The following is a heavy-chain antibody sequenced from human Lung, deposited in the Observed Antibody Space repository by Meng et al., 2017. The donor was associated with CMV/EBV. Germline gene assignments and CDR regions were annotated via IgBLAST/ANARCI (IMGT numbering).Heavy chain of an antibody. J-gene: IGHJ4*03. D-gene: IGHD3-3*01. CDR2: IYYSGST. V-gene: IGHV4-59*01. CDR3: ASGRFLEWLFVDY. CDR1: GGSISSYY. Sequence: GSLRLXXTVSGGSISSYYWSWIRQPPGKGLEWIGYIYYSGSTNYNPSLKSRVTISVDTSKNQFSLKLSSVTAADTAVYYCASGRFLEWLFVDYSGHGALVTLSS.